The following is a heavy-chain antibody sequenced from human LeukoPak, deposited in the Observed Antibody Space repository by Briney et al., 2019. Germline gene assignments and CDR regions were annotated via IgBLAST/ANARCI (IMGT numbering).Heavy chain of an antibody. Sequence: ASVKVSCKASGYTFNSHGITWVRQAPGQGLEWMGWISAYIGNTNYAQKLQGRVTMTTDTSTSTAYMDLRSLRSDDTAVYYCAGSLGYCTSNVCYLKYWGQGTLVTVSS. CDR3: AGSLGYCTSNVCYLKY. J-gene: IGHJ4*02. D-gene: IGHD2-8*01. CDR1: GYTFNSHG. V-gene: IGHV1-18*01. CDR2: ISAYIGNT.